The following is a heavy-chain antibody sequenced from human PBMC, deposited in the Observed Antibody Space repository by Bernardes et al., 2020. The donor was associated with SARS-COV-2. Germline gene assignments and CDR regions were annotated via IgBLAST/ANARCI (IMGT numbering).Heavy chain of an antibody. Sequence: SRTCTVSGGSISSSSYYWGWIRQPPGKGLEWIGRIYYSGSTYYNPSLKSRVTISVDTSKNQFSLKLSSVTAADTAVYYCARQRADYYGSGNWFDPWGQGTLVTVSS. CDR2: IYYSGST. CDR1: GGSISSSSYY. V-gene: IGHV4-39*01. D-gene: IGHD3-10*01. CDR3: ARQRADYYGSGNWFDP. J-gene: IGHJ5*02.